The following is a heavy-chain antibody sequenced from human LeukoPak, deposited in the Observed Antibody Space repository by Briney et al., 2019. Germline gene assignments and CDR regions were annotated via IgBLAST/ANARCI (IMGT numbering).Heavy chain of an antibody. CDR2: IYTGGSP. Sequence: AGSLTLSCGASTFSISANYLTWVRQAPGKGLEWVSMIYTGGSPYYADSVKGRFTISRDNSKNHLNLQLNSVRAEDTAVYYCVPLTDGSVDYWGQGTLVSVSS. CDR1: TFSISANY. V-gene: IGHV3-66*01. J-gene: IGHJ4*02. CDR3: VPLTDGSVDY. D-gene: IGHD3-10*01.